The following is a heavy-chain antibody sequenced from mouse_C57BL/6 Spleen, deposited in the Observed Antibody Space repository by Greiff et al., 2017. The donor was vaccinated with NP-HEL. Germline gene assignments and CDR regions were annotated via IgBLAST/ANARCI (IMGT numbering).Heavy chain of an antibody. CDR1: GYTFTSYW. J-gene: IGHJ2*01. CDR3: ARLDYGSSLYYFDY. V-gene: IGHV1-50*01. CDR2: IDPSDSYT. D-gene: IGHD1-1*01. Sequence: QVQLQQSGAELVKPGASVKLSCKASGYTFTSYWMQWVKQRPGQGLEWIGEIDPSDSYTNYNQKFKGKATLTVDTSSSTAYMQLSSLTSEDSAVYYCARLDYGSSLYYFDYWGQGTTLTVSS.